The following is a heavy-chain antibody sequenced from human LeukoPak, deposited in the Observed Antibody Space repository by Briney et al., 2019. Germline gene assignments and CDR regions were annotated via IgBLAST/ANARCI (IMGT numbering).Heavy chain of an antibody. V-gene: IGHV3-23*01. Sequence: GGSLRLSCAASEFSFGSNYMTWVRQAPGKGLEWVSAISGTGNRTYYADSVKGRFTISRDNSKNTLYLQMNSLRAEDTAVYYCAKWGCSGGSCYPFDYWGQGTLVTVSS. D-gene: IGHD2-15*01. CDR3: AKWGCSGGSCYPFDY. J-gene: IGHJ4*02. CDR2: ISGTGNRT. CDR1: EFSFGSNY.